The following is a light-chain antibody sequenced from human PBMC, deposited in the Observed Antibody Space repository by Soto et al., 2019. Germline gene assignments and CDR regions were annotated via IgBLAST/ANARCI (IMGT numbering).Light chain of an antibody. CDR2: HVS. V-gene: IGLV2-14*01. CDR1: SSDVGAYNY. CDR3: NSYTSRSTVI. J-gene: IGLJ2*01. Sequence: QSALTQPASVSGSPGQSITISCTGTSSDVGAYNYVSWYQQHPGKVPKLMIYHVSNRPSGVSNRFSGSKSGNTASLTISGLQAEDEADYYCNSYTSRSTVIFGGGTQLTVL.